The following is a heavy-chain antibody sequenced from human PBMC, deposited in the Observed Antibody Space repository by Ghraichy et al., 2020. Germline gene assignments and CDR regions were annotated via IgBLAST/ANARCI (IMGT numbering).Heavy chain of an antibody. CDR3: ATPGYSSSWYLPDY. CDR2: IYYSGST. J-gene: IGHJ4*02. V-gene: IGHV4-39*01. D-gene: IGHD6-13*01. Sequence: SETLSLTCTVSGGSISSSSYYWGWIRQPPGKGLEWIGSIYYSGSTYYNPSLKSRVTISVDTSKNQFSLKLSSVTAADTAVYYCATPGYSSSWYLPDYWGQGTLVTVSS. CDR1: GGSISSSSYY.